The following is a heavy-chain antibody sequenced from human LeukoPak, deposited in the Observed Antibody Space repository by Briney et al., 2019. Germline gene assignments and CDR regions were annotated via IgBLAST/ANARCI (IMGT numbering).Heavy chain of an antibody. CDR1: GGSISSYY. D-gene: IGHD1-26*01. CDR3: ATNRVGTYDRPFDI. CDR2: IHYTGTT. V-gene: IGHV4-59*08. J-gene: IGHJ3*02. Sequence: SETLSLTCTVSGGSISSYYWSWVRQPPGKGLEWIGDIHYTGTTKYNPSVKSRVTISIDTPKNQFSLELSSVTATDTAVYFCATNRVGTYDRPFDIWGQGTMVTVSS.